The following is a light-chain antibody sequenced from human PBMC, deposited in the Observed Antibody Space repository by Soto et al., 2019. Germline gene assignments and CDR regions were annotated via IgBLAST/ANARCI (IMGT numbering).Light chain of an antibody. CDR2: DAS. V-gene: IGKV3-11*01. J-gene: IGKJ4*01. CDR3: QQRSNWLS. CDR1: QSVSSY. Sequence: EILLTQSPVTLSLSPGERATLSCRASQSVSSYLAWYQQKPGQAPRLLISDASNRATGIPARFSGSGSGTDFTLTISSLEPEDFAVYYCQQRSNWLSFGGGTTVEIK.